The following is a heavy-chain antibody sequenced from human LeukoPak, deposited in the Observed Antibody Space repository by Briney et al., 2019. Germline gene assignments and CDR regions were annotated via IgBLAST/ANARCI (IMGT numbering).Heavy chain of an antibody. CDR1: GYTSSDNY. V-gene: IGHV1-2*02. Sequence: ASVKVSCKASGYTSSDNYMHWVRQAPGQGLEWMGWINPNSGGTKYAQKFQGRVTVTRDTSISTAYMELSRLTSDDTAVYYCARGYSSSQTGFDYWGQGTLVTVSS. CDR3: ARGYSSSQTGFDY. D-gene: IGHD5-18*01. J-gene: IGHJ4*02. CDR2: INPNSGGT.